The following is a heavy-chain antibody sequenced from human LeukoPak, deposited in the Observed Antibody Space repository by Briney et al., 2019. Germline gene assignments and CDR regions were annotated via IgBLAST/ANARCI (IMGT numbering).Heavy chain of an antibody. V-gene: IGHV1-58*01. CDR2: IVVGSGNT. D-gene: IGHD3-22*01. CDR3: AASTDHYDSSGYSYYFDY. Sequence: ASVKVSCKASGFTFTSSAVQWVRQARGQRLEWIGWIVVGSGNTNYAQKFQERVTITRDMSTSTAYMELSSLRSEDTAVYYCAASTDHYDSSGYSYYFDYWGQGTLVTVSS. CDR1: GFTFTSSA. J-gene: IGHJ4*02.